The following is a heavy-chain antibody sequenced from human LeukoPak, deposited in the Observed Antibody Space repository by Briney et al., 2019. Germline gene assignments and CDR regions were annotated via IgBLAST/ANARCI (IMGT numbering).Heavy chain of an antibody. J-gene: IGHJ4*02. CDR3: TNTGTYSIY. Sequence: GGSLRLSCAASGFTFSSYGMHWVRQAPGKGLEWVAVISYDGSNKYYADSVKGRFTISRDNSKNTLYLQMNSLRVEDTALYYCTNTGTYSIYWGQGTLVTVSS. V-gene: IGHV3-30*18. D-gene: IGHD2-15*01. CDR1: GFTFSSYG. CDR2: ISYDGSNK.